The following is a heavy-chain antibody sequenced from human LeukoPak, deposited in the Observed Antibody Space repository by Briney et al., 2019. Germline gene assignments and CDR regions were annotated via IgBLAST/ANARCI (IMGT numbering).Heavy chain of an antibody. CDR1: GLSFSFYA. V-gene: IGHV3-23*01. J-gene: IGHJ4*02. D-gene: IGHD4-17*01. Sequence: GGSLRLSCAASGLSFSFYAMSWVRQAPGKGLEWVSSISGGGAGTYYADSVRGRFTISRDNSKNTLYLQMNSLRAEDTAVYYCAKVGGLRYYFDYWGQGTLVTVSS. CDR2: ISGGGAGT. CDR3: AKVGGLRYYFDY.